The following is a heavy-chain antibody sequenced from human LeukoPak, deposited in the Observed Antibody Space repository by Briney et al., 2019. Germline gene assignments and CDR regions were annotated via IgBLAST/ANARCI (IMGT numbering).Heavy chain of an antibody. D-gene: IGHD2-2*01. CDR3: ARVNPQRPDCSSTSCFVDAFDI. CDR1: GFTVSSTY. CDR2: FYSGDTT. Sequence: GGSLRLSCAASGFTVSSTYMSWVRQAPGKGLEWVSVFYSGDTTYYANSVKGRFTISRDNSKNMLYLQMNSLRAEDTAVYYCARVNPQRPDCSSTSCFVDAFDIWGQGTMVTVSS. J-gene: IGHJ3*02. V-gene: IGHV3-66*01.